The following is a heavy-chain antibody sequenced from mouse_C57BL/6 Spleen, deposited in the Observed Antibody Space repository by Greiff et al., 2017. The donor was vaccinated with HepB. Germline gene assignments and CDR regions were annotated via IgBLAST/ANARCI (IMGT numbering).Heavy chain of an antibody. J-gene: IGHJ4*01. CDR3: ARGGDGYFYYYAMDY. Sequence: QVQLQQPGAELVKPGASVKLSCKASGYTFTSYWMHWVKQRPGRSLEWIGRIDPNSGGTKYNEKFKSKATLTVDKPSSTAYMQLSSLTSEDSAVYYCARGGDGYFYYYAMDYWGQGTSVTVAS. V-gene: IGHV1-72*01. CDR1: GYTFTSYW. D-gene: IGHD2-3*01. CDR2: IDPNSGGT.